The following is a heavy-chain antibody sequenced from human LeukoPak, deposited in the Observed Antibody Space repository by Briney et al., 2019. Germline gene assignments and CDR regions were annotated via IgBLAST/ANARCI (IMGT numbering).Heavy chain of an antibody. V-gene: IGHV3-11*04. CDR1: GFTFSDYY. CDR3: ARLTTRNRGLIGPRKYYFDY. CDR2: ISSSGSTI. D-gene: IGHD4-11*01. J-gene: IGHJ4*02. Sequence: GGSLRLSCAASGFTFSDYYMSWIRQAPGKGLEWVSYISSSGSTIYYADSVKGRFTISRDNAKNSLYLQMNSLRAEDTAVYFCARLTTRNRGLIGPRKYYFDYWGQGTLVTVSS.